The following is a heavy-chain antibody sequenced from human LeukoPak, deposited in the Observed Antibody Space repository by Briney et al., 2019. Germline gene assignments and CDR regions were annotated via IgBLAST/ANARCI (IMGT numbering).Heavy chain of an antibody. CDR3: AKGSKGIAVAGSFDY. CDR2: ISGSGHNT. D-gene: IGHD6-19*01. CDR1: GFTFSSYA. Sequence: PGGSLRLSCAASGFTFSSYAMSWVRQAPGKGLEWVSVISGSGHNTYYADSVKGRFTISRDNSKNTLYLRMSSLRAEDTAIYYCAKGSKGIAVAGSFDYWGQGTLVIVSS. V-gene: IGHV3-23*01. J-gene: IGHJ4*02.